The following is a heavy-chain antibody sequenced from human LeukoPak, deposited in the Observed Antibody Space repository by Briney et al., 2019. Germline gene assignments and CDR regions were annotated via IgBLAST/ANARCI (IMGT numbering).Heavy chain of an antibody. CDR2: INPNSGGT. V-gene: IGHV1-2*02. Sequence: GASVKVSCKASGYTFTGYYMHWVRQAPGQGLEWMGWINPNSGGTNYAQKFQGRVTMTRDTSISTAYMELSRLRSDDTAVYYCARVRSSRVYDSDFDYWGQGTLVIVSS. D-gene: IGHD3-22*01. CDR3: ARVRSSRVYDSDFDY. J-gene: IGHJ4*02. CDR1: GYTFTGYY.